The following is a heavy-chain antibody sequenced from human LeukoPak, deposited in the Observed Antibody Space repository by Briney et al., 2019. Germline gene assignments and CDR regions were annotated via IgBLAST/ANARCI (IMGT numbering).Heavy chain of an antibody. Sequence: GRSLRLSCAASGFTFDDYAMHWVRQAPGKGLEWVSGISWNSGSIGYADSVKGRFTISRDNAKNSLYLQMNSLRAEDTALYYCAKGIGSGYYYALDYWGQGTLVTVSS. D-gene: IGHD3-22*01. V-gene: IGHV3-9*01. CDR3: AKGIGSGYYYALDY. CDR2: ISWNSGSI. CDR1: GFTFDDYA. J-gene: IGHJ4*02.